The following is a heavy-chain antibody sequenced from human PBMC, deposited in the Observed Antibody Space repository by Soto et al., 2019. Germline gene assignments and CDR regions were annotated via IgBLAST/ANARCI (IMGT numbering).Heavy chain of an antibody. CDR3: IRPYYYVASGYSPGSY. CDR2: ITPFTGNT. J-gene: IGHJ4*02. CDR1: GYIFTSYH. Sequence: QVKLVQTGAEVKKPGASVKVSCKASGYIFTSYHISWVRQAPGQGLEWMGCITPFTGNTKYAQKFQGRVTMTTYTSASSAYMDLRSLRSDYTAVYYCIRPYYYVASGYSPGSYWGQGTRVSVSS. V-gene: IGHV1-18*01. D-gene: IGHD3-22*01.